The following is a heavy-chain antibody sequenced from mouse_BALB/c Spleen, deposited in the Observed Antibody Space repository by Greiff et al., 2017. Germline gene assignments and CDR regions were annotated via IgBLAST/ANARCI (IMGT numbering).Heavy chain of an antibody. CDR1: GFTFSSFG. Sequence: DVKLVESGGGLVQPGGSRKLSCAASGFTFSSFGMHWVRQAPEKGLEWVAYISSGSSTIYYADTVKGRFTISRDNPKNTLFLQMTSLRSEDTAMYYCARGNDGYYGWYFDVWGAGTTVTVSS. D-gene: IGHD2-3*01. CDR3: ARGNDGYYGWYFDV. V-gene: IGHV5-17*02. CDR2: ISSGSSTI. J-gene: IGHJ1*01.